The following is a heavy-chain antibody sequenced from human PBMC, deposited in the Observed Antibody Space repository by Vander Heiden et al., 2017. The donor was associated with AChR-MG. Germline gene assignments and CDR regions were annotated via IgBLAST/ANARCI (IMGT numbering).Heavy chain of an antibody. Sequence: QVQLQESGPGLVQPSETLLRTCNVSGDSISHSYWKWSRQPAGRGLEWIGRIYTSGSSNYIPSLKSRVTMSVDTSKNQFSLNLSDVTAADTAVYYCAREINGVNYQSLDYWGQGTLVTVSS. D-gene: IGHD4-17*01. V-gene: IGHV4-4*07. J-gene: IGHJ4*02. CDR3: AREINGVNYQSLDY. CDR1: GDSISHSY. CDR2: IYTSGSS.